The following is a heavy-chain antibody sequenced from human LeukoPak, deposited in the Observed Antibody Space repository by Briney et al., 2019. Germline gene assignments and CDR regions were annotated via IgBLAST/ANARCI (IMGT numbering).Heavy chain of an antibody. Sequence: GSXXLXCXASGFVFTIYTMYWVRQAPGKGPEYVSTISGSGNGFSIYYADSVKGRFTISRDDSKSILYLQMNGLRSEDTAVYYCVKDFGRIRGTPDSWGQGTLVTVSS. D-gene: IGHD1-26*01. CDR1: GFVFTIYT. J-gene: IGHJ4*02. CDR3: VKDFGRIRGTPDS. V-gene: IGHV3-64D*06. CDR2: ISGSGNGFSI.